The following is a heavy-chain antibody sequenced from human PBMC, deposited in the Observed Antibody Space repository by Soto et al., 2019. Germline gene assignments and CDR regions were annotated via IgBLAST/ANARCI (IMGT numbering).Heavy chain of an antibody. V-gene: IGHV4-4*02. Sequence: PSETLSLTCAISGDSISSGNWWSWVRQPPGKGLEWIGETYHSGGTNYNPSLKSRVTISVDKSRNQFSLKLSSVTAADTAVYYCARLHYWFDPWGQGTLVTVSS. CDR1: GDSISSGNW. CDR2: TYHSGGT. CDR3: ARLHYWFDP. J-gene: IGHJ5*02.